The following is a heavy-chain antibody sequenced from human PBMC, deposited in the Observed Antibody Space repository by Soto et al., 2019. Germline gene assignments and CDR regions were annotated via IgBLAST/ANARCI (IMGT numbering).Heavy chain of an antibody. D-gene: IGHD1-26*01. CDR3: ARGGRIVGATSLFDY. CDR2: ISRSSSTI. J-gene: IGHJ4*02. Sequence: GGSLRLSCAASGFTFSSYTMNWVRQAPGKGLEWVSYISRSSSTIYYADSVKGRFTISRDNAKNSLYLQMNSLRDEDTAVYFCARGGRIVGATSLFDYWGPGTLVTVSS. V-gene: IGHV3-48*02. CDR1: GFTFSSYT.